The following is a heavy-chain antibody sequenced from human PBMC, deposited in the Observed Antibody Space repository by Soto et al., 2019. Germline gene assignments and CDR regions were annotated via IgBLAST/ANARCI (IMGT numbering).Heavy chain of an antibody. CDR1: GYSFTSYW. D-gene: IGHD6-19*01. CDR2: IYPYDSDT. CDR3: ARPFDTTGRYDY. Sequence: PGETLKISCKGSGYSFTSYWIGWVRQMPGKGLEWMGIIYPYDSDTRYSPSFRGQVTISADKSISTAYLQWSSLKASDTAMYYCARPFDTTGRYDYWGQGALVTVSS. V-gene: IGHV5-51*01. J-gene: IGHJ4*02.